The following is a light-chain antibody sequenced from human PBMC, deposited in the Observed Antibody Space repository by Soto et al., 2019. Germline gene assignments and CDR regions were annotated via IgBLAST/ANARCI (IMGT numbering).Light chain of an antibody. J-gene: IGLJ2*01. CDR3: QTWGSGIVV. CDR1: SGHSSYA. V-gene: IGLV4-69*01. CDR2: LNSDGSH. Sequence: QSVLTQSPSASASPGASVNLTCTLSSGHSSYAIAWHQQQPEKGPRYLMKLNSDGSHSMGGGIPDRFSGSSSGAERYLTISSLQSEDEADYYCQTWGSGIVVFGGGTKLTVL.